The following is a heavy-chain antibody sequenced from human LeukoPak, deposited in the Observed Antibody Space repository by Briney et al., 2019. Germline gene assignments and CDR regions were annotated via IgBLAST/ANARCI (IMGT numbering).Heavy chain of an antibody. J-gene: IGHJ5*01. CDR2: IYYSGST. CDR3: ARLGWAVVES. CDR1: GGSISSSSYY. D-gene: IGHD6-19*01. V-gene: IGHV4-39*01. Sequence: SETLSLTCTVSGGSISSSSYYWGWIRQPPGKGLEWIGSIYYSGSTYYNPSLKSRVTISVDTSKNQFSLKLSSVTAADTAVYYCARLGWAVVESWGQGTLVTVSS.